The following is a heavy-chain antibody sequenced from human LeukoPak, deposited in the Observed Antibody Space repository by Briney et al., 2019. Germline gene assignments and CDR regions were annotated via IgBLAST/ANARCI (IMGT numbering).Heavy chain of an antibody. J-gene: IGHJ4*02. V-gene: IGHV3-23*01. D-gene: IGHD5-18*01. CDR2: IIVSGGST. CDR1: GFSFSSYA. Sequence: PGGSLRLSCSAAGFSFSSYAVRSVRQAPGEGLEWGSSIIVSGGSTNYADSVKGRFTISRDNSKNTLYLQMNSLRAKDTALYYCAEDLVDTGMIDFDYWGQGTLVTVSS. CDR3: AEDLVDTGMIDFDY.